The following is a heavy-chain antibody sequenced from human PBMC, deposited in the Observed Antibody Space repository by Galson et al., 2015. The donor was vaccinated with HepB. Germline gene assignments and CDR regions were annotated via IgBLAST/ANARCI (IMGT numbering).Heavy chain of an antibody. Sequence: SLRLSCAASGFTFSDYAMHWVRQAPGKGLEHVSAISSIGDSTQYADSLRGRFTISRDNSKNTLFLQMSSLRAEDTAVYYCVKEHTVVREYGVFAHWGQGTPVTVSS. CDR1: GFTFSDYA. V-gene: IGHV3-64D*06. D-gene: IGHD3-10*01. CDR3: VKEHTVVREYGVFAH. CDR2: ISSIGDST. J-gene: IGHJ4*02.